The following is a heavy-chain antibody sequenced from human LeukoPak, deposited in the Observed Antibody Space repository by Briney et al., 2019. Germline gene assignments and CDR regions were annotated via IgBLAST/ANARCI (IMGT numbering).Heavy chain of an antibody. CDR2: ISFDGSNK. D-gene: IGHD3-10*01. CDR1: GFTFSSYA. CDR3: ARGPGAYYYGSGNSFDP. J-gene: IGHJ5*02. Sequence: PGGSLRLSCAASGFTFSSYAIHWVRLAPGKGLEWVALISFDGSNKYYADSVKGRFTISRDNSKNTLYLQMNSLRAEDTAVYYCARGPGAYYYGSGNSFDPWGQGTLVTVSS. V-gene: IGHV3-30*04.